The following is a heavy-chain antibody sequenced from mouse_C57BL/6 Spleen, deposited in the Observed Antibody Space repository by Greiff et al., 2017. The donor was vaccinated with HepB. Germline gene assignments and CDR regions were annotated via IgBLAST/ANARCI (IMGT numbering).Heavy chain of an antibody. D-gene: IGHD4-1*01. CDR2: ISSGSSTI. CDR1: GFTFSDYG. CDR3: ARTSNWDVGFAY. J-gene: IGHJ3*01. V-gene: IGHV5-17*01. Sequence: EVKVVESGGGLVKPGGSLKLSCAASGFTFSDYGMHWVRQAPEKGLEWVAYISSGSSTIYYADTVKGRFTISRDNAKNTLFLQMTSLRSEDTAMYYCARTSNWDVGFAYWGQGTLVTVSA.